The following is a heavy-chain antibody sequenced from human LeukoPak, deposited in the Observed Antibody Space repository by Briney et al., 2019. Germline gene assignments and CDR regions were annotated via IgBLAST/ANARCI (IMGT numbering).Heavy chain of an antibody. CDR2: IIPILGIA. CDR3: ASMTTVVTQSAFDI. CDR1: GGTFSSYA. J-gene: IGHJ3*02. D-gene: IGHD4-23*01. Sequence: SVKVSCKASGGTFSSYAISWVRQAPGQGLEWMGRIIPILGIANYAQKFQGRVTNTADKSTSTAYMELSSLRSEDTAVYYCASMTTVVTQSAFDIWGQGTMVTVSS. V-gene: IGHV1-69*04.